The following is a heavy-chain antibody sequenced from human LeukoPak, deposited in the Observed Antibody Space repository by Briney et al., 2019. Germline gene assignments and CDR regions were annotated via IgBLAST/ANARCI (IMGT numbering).Heavy chain of an antibody. Sequence: SETLSLTCTVSGGSISSASYYWDWIRQPPGKGLEWIASIHDSGRSYYNPSLKSRVTMSVDTSKNQFSLKVSSVTAADTAVYYCARWRTAKTAFDYWGQGTLVTVSS. CDR3: ARWRTAKTAFDY. D-gene: IGHD2-21*02. V-gene: IGHV4-39*01. J-gene: IGHJ4*02. CDR1: GGSISSASYY. CDR2: IHDSGRS.